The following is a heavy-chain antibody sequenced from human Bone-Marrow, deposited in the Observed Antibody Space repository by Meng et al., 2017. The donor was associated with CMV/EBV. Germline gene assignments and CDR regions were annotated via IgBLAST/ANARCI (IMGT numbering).Heavy chain of an antibody. CDR3: ARVDTAMAFDY. CDR1: GYTFTSYY. Sequence: ASVKVSCKASGYTFTSYYMHWVRQAPGQGLEWMGIINPSGGSTSYAQKFQGRVTITADKSTSTAYMELSSLRSEDTAVYYCARVDTAMAFDYWGQGTLVTVYS. J-gene: IGHJ4*02. D-gene: IGHD5-18*01. V-gene: IGHV1-46*01. CDR2: INPSGGST.